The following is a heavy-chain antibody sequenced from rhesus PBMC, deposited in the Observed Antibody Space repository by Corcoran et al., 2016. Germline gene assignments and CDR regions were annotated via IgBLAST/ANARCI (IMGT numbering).Heavy chain of an antibody. Sequence: QVQLQESGPGLVKPSETLSLTCAVSGGSISDDYYWSWIRQPPGKGLEWIGYIYVSGGGTNYNPSLKNRVTISIDTYKTQFSLKLSSVTAADTAVYYCARANSGSWNFDYWGQGVLVTVSS. CDR3: ARANSGSWNFDY. J-gene: IGHJ4*01. V-gene: IGHV4-106*01. CDR2: IYVSGGGT. CDR1: GGSISDDYY. D-gene: IGHD6-25*01.